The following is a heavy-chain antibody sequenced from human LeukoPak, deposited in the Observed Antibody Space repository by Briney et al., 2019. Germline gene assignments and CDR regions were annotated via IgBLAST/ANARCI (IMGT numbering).Heavy chain of an antibody. CDR1: GYTFNYYY. D-gene: IGHD2-15*01. CDR3: AREGYCSGSYCYSLHE. V-gene: IGHV1-2*02. J-gene: IGHJ4*02. CDR2: INPNSGGT. Sequence: GASVKVSCKDSGYTFNYYYLYWVRQAPGQGLECLGWINPNSGGTHYAQKFQGRVTMTRDTSITTAYMELRRLTSDDTAIYYCAREGYCSGSYCYSLHEWGQGTLVTVSS.